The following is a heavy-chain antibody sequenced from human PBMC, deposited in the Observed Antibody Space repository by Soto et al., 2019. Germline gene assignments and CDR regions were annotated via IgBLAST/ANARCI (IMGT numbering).Heavy chain of an antibody. CDR3: ARYNAASGTYYFDY. CDR1: GGSIRSYY. V-gene: IGHV4-59*01. J-gene: IGHJ4*02. Sequence: SETLSLTCTVSGGSIRSYYWTWIRQPPGKGLEWIGYIYYTGSTKYNPSLKSRVTISVDTSKDQFSLKLSSVTAADTAVYYCARYNAASGTYYFDYWGQGTLVTVSS. CDR2: IYYTGST. D-gene: IGHD6-13*01.